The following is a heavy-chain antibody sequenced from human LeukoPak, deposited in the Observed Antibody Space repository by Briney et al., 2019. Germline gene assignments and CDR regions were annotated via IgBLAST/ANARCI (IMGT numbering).Heavy chain of an antibody. Sequence: ASVKVSCKASGSTFTDYYMHWVRQAPGQGLEWMGWINPNSGGTNFAQKFQGRVTMTRDTSISTAYMELNRLRSDDTAVYYCARSGYSSSWYFYYYYYMDVWGKGTTVTVSS. CDR3: ARSGYSSSWYFYYYYYMDV. CDR1: GSTFTDYY. D-gene: IGHD6-13*01. V-gene: IGHV1-2*02. J-gene: IGHJ6*03. CDR2: INPNSGGT.